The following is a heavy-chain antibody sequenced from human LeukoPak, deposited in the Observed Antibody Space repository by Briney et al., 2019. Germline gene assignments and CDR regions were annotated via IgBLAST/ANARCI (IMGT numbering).Heavy chain of an antibody. D-gene: IGHD6-19*01. CDR2: IYYTGST. V-gene: IGHV4-59*08. CDR3: ARQGTSAWSFDY. CDR1: RGSISSYC. J-gene: IGHJ4*02. Sequence: SSETLSLTCTVSRGSISSYCWSWIRQPPGKGLEWMRYIYYTGSTNYNPSLKSRVTISVDTSKNQFSLKLTSVAAADTAVYYCARQGTSAWSFDYWGQGTLVTVSS.